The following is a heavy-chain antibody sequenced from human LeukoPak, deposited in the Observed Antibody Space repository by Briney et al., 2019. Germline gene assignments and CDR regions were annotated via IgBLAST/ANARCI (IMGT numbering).Heavy chain of an antibody. CDR1: GYSISSGYY. Sequence: SETLSLTCTVSGYSISSGYYWGWIRQPPGKGLEWIGSIYHSGSTYYNPSLKSRVTISVDTSKNQFSLKLSSVTAADTAVYYCAKRYCSSTTCYDDRGAFDYWGQGTLVTVSS. CDR3: AKRYCSSTTCYDDRGAFDY. V-gene: IGHV4-38-2*02. CDR2: IYHSGST. J-gene: IGHJ4*02. D-gene: IGHD2-2*01.